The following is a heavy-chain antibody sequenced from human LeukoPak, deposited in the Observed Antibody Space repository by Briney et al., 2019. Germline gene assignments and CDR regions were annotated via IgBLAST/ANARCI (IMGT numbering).Heavy chain of an antibody. J-gene: IGHJ4*02. CDR1: GYSFTSHW. V-gene: IGHV5-51*01. CDR3: ARRSDFDY. CDR2: IYPGDSDT. Sequence: GESLKISCKGSGYSFTSHWIAWVRQMPGKGLEWMGIIYPGDSDTRYSPSFQGQVTISADKSINTAYLQWNSLKASDTAIYYCARRSDFDYWGQGTLVTVSS.